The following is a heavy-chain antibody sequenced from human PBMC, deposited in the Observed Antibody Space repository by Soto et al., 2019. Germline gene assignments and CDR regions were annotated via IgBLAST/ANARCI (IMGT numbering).Heavy chain of an antibody. CDR2: INPIFGTA. CDR1: GYTFTGYY. Sequence: SVKVSCKASGYTFTGYYMHWVRQAPGQGLEWMGWINPIFGTANYAQKFQGRVTITADESTSTAYMELSSLRSEDTAVYYCARDNYGSGSYYFTPYGMDVWGQGTMVTVSS. V-gene: IGHV1-69*13. CDR3: ARDNYGSGSYYFTPYGMDV. D-gene: IGHD3-10*01. J-gene: IGHJ6*02.